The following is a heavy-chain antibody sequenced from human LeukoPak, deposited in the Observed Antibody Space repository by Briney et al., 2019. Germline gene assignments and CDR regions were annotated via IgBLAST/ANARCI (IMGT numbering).Heavy chain of an antibody. CDR3: ARPSGIVGATTGFDY. V-gene: IGHV5-51*01. CDR1: GSSFTTYW. CDR2: IYPGDSDT. Sequence: GESLKISCKGSGSSFTTYWIGWVRQMPGKGLEWMGIIYPGDSDTRYGPSFQGQVTISADKSISTAYLQWSSLKASDTAMYYCARPSGIVGATTGFDYWGQGTLVTVSS. D-gene: IGHD1-26*01. J-gene: IGHJ4*02.